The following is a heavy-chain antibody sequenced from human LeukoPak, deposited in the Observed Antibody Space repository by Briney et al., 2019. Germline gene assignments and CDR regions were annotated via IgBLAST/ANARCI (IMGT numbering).Heavy chain of an antibody. D-gene: IGHD3-22*01. Sequence: SETLSLTCTVSGGSISSYYWSWIRQPPGEGLEWIGYIYYSGSTNYNPSLKSRVTISVDTSKNQFSLKLSSVTAADTAVYYCARESGNYYDSSGPSIDYWGQGTLVTVSS. CDR3: ARESGNYYDSSGPSIDY. V-gene: IGHV4-59*01. CDR1: GGSISSYY. J-gene: IGHJ4*02. CDR2: IYYSGST.